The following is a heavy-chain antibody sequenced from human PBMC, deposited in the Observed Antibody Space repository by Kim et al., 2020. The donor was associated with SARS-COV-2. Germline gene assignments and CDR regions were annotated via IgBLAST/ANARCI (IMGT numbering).Heavy chain of an antibody. CDR3: VRAXXY. V-gene: IGHV3-74*01. Sequence: GGSLRLSCAASGFILSSYWMYWVRQVPGKGLVWVARINSDGITIYADSVKGRFNXXXENAKNTLYLQMDSLRAEDTAVYYCVRAXXYWGRGTLVTVSS. CDR2: INSDGIT. CDR1: GFILSSYW. J-gene: IGHJ4*02.